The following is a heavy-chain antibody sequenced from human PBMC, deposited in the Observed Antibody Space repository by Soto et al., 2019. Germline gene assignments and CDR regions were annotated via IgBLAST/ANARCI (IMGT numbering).Heavy chain of an antibody. CDR1: GGTFSSYA. V-gene: IGHV1-69*01. CDR2: IIPIFGTA. J-gene: IGHJ4*02. D-gene: IGHD3-22*01. CDR3: ASTNYYDSSGYYSRGKRFDY. Sequence: QVQLVQSGAEVKKPGSSVKVSCKASGGTFSSYAISWVRQAPGQGLEWMGGIIPIFGTANYAQKFQGRVPITADESTSTAYMELSSLRSEDTAVYYCASTNYYDSSGYYSRGKRFDYWGQGTLVTVSS.